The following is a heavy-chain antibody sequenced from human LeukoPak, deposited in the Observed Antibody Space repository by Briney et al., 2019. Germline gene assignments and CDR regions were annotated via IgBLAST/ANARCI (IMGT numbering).Heavy chain of an antibody. Sequence: GGSLRLSCAASGFTFSSYGMHWVRQAPGKGLEWVAVISYDGSNKYYADSVKGRFTISRDNSKNTLYLQMNSLRAEDTAVYYCAKELEGVVVVAALCYYYGMDVWGKGTTVTVSS. CDR2: ISYDGSNK. CDR1: GFTFSSYG. D-gene: IGHD2-15*01. J-gene: IGHJ6*04. CDR3: AKELEGVVVVAALCYYYGMDV. V-gene: IGHV3-30*18.